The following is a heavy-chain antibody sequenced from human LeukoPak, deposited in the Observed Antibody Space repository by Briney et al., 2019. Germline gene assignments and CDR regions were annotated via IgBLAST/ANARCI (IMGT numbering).Heavy chain of an antibody. J-gene: IGHJ6*03. V-gene: IGHV4-59*01. Sequence: SETLSLTCTVSGGSISSYYWSWIRQPPGKGLEWIGYIYYSGSTNYNPSLKSRVTISVDTSKNQFSLKLSSVTAADTAVYYCARGHYYYYYYMDVWGKGTTVTVFS. CDR1: GGSISSYY. CDR2: IYYSGST. CDR3: ARGHYYYYYYMDV.